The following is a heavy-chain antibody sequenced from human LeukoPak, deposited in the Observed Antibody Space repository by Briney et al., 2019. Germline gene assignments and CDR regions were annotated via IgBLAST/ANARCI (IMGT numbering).Heavy chain of an antibody. J-gene: IGHJ4*02. CDR2: INQDGSEE. CDR1: GFTFSHYW. Sequence: GGSLRLSCAASGFTFSHYWMTWVRQAPGKGLEWVAQINQDGSEEYYMDSVKARFTISRDNAKNSVSLQMNSLRAEDTAVYYCVRDGRVSGYDLLDYWGQGTLVTVSS. CDR3: VRDGRVSGYDLLDY. D-gene: IGHD5-12*01. V-gene: IGHV3-7*01.